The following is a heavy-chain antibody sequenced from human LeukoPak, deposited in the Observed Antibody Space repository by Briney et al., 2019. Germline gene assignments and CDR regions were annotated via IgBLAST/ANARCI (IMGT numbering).Heavy chain of an antibody. D-gene: IGHD3-10*01. J-gene: IGHJ4*02. CDR2: ITGSGTNT. CDR3: AKGGSPVFYGSGRFDY. CDR1: GFTFSNYG. Sequence: EGSLRLSCAASGFTFSNYGMSWVRQAPGRGLEWVSTITGSGTNTDYADSVKGRFTISRDNSKNTLYLQMNSLRGDDTAVYYCAKGGSPVFYGSGRFDYWGQGTLVTVSS. V-gene: IGHV3-23*01.